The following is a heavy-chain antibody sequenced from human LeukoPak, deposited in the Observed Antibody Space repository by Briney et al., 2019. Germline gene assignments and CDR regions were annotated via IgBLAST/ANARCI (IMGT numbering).Heavy chain of an antibody. CDR1: GGTFSSYA. Sequence: SVKVSCKASGGTFSSYAISWVRQAPGQGLEWMGGIIPIFGTANYAQKFQGRVTITADESTSTAYMELSSLRSEDTAVYYCATSEAAPYYYYGMDVWGQGTTVTVSS. CDR2: IIPIFGTA. V-gene: IGHV1-69*13. J-gene: IGHJ6*02. CDR3: ATSEAAPYYYYGMDV. D-gene: IGHD6-6*01.